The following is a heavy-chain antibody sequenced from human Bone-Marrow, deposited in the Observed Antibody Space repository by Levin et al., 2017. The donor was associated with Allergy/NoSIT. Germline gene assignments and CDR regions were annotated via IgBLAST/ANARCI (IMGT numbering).Heavy chain of an antibody. CDR1: GFSLTSPGMS. D-gene: IGHD3-10*01. Sequence: SGPTLVKPTQTLTLTCTFSGFSLTSPGMSVSWIRQPPGKALEWLALVDWDDDKYYTTSLKTRLTISKDTSKSQVVLRLIDVDPLDAATYYCARSPPGFDDSIALDIWGQGTMVTVSS. CDR2: VDWDDDK. J-gene: IGHJ3*02. V-gene: IGHV2-70*01. CDR3: ARSPPGFDDSIALDI.